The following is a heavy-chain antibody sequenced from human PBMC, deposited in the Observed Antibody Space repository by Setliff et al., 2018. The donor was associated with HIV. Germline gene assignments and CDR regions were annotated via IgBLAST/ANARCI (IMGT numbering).Heavy chain of an antibody. CDR3: ARPTNIDTLYYGSQSFYMYFYGMDV. CDR1: RFTFSDYW. CDR2: IKQDGSEK. Sequence: GGSLRLSCAASRFTFSDYWMSWVRQAPGKGLEWVANIKQDGSEKYYVDSVKGRFTISRDNAKNSLYLQMNSLRAEDTAVYYCARPTNIDTLYYGSQSFYMYFYGMDVWGQGTTVTVSS. D-gene: IGHD3-10*01. V-gene: IGHV3-7*01. J-gene: IGHJ6*02.